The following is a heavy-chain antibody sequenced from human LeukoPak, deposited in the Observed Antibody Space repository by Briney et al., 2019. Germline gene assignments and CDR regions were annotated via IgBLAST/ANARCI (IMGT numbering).Heavy chain of an antibody. V-gene: IGHV3-53*05. D-gene: IGHD2-2*01. Sequence: GGSLRLSCAASGFTVSSNYMSWVRQAPGKGLEWVSVIYSGGSTYYADSVKGRFTISRDNSKNMLYLQMSSLRVEDTAVYYCVRGCSSTSCYGVSGYWGQGTLVTVSS. CDR1: GFTVSSNY. CDR3: VRGCSSTSCYGVSGY. J-gene: IGHJ4*02. CDR2: IYSGGST.